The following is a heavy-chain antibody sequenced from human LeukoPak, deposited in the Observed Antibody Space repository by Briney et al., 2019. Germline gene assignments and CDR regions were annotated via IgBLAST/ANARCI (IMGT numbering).Heavy chain of an antibody. D-gene: IGHD4-17*01. V-gene: IGHV3-43*01. J-gene: IGHJ4*02. CDR2: ISWDSDSI. CDR3: VRAQEIIGEYHAPNYFDS. CDR1: GFTFDDYT. Sequence: GGSLRLSCAASGFTFDDYTMHWVRQAPGKGLEWVSLISWDSDSIYYAESVKGRFRTSRDNSKNSLYLQMDSLGTEDTASYYCVRAQEIIGEYHAPNYFDSWGQGTLVTVSS.